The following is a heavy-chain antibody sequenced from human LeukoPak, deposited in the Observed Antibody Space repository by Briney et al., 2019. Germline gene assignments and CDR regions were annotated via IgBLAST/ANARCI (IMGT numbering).Heavy chain of an antibody. J-gene: IGHJ4*02. CDR2: ISDTGGST. D-gene: IGHD3-22*01. CDR1: GFTFRSYA. CDR3: AKGPDYESRGYPQPFDF. Sequence: PGGSLRLSCVASGFTFRSYAMSWVRQAPGKGLEWVSAISDTGGSTYYTDSVKGRFTISRDNSKSTLYLQMTILRAEDTALYYCAKGPDYESRGYPQPFDFWGQGTLVTVSS. V-gene: IGHV3-23*01.